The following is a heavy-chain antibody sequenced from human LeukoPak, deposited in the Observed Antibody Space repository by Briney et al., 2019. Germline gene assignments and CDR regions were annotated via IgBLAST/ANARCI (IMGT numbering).Heavy chain of an antibody. Sequence: GGSLRLSCAASGFTFSSYAMSWVRQAPGKGLEWVSVIYSGGNTYYADSVKGRFTISRDNSKNTLYLQMNSLRAEDTAVYYCARDRNYLYGMDVWGQGTMVTVSS. CDR2: IYSGGNT. CDR3: ARDRNYLYGMDV. J-gene: IGHJ6*02. D-gene: IGHD5-24*01. V-gene: IGHV3-53*01. CDR1: GFTFSSYA.